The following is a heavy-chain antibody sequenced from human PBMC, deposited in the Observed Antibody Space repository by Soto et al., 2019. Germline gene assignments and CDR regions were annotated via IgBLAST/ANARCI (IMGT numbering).Heavy chain of an antibody. CDR3: ARLLAICGVVFFDY. D-gene: IGHD3-3*01. Sequence: ASVKVSCKASGYTFTSYAMHWVRQTPGQRLEWTGWINAGNGNTKYSQKFQGRVTITRDTSASTAYMELSSLRSEDTAVYYCARLLAICGVVFFDYWGQGTLVTVSS. V-gene: IGHV1-3*01. CDR1: GYTFTSYA. J-gene: IGHJ4*02. CDR2: INAGNGNT.